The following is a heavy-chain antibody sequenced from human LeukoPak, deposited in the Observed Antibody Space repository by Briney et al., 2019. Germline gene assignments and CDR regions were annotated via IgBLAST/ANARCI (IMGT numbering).Heavy chain of an antibody. CDR2: MHSGGNT. CDR1: GGSVRSTIFY. V-gene: IGHV4-39*02. J-gene: IGHJ4*02. D-gene: IGHD3-10*01. CDR3: ARDYGNSDY. Sequence: SETLSLTCTVSGGSVRSTIFYWGWIRQPPGKGLEWIGFMHSGGNTYFSPSLKSRATISMDTSKEQLSLRLNFVTAADTAVYYCARDYGNSDYWGQGTLVTVSS.